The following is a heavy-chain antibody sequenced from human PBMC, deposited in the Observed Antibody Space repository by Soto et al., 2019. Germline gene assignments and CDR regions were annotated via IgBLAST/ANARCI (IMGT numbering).Heavy chain of an antibody. J-gene: IGHJ3*02. CDR2: IGTAGDT. CDR3: ARVNNYYDSSGFDAFDI. D-gene: IGHD3-22*01. Sequence: GGSLRLSCAASGFTFSSYDIHWVRQATGKGLEWVSAIGTAGDTYYPGSVKGRFTISRENAKNSLYLQMNSLRAGDTAMYYCARVNNYYDSSGFDAFDIWGQGTMVTVSS. V-gene: IGHV3-13*01. CDR1: GFTFSSYD.